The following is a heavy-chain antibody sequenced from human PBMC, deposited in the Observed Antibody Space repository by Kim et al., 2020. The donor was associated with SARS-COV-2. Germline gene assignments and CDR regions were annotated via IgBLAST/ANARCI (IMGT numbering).Heavy chain of an antibody. CDR2: INYRGTT. Sequence: SETLSLTCRVSGYSISGDYWWGWIRQPPEKGLEWIGYINYRGTTYLNPSLKSRLTMSVDTSKNQFSLELTSMTAVDTAVYYCARKIGGQNYFDYWGQGTLVTVSS. V-gene: IGHV4-28*01. J-gene: IGHJ4*02. CDR1: GYSISGDYW. CDR3: ARKIGGQNYFDY. D-gene: IGHD2-15*01.